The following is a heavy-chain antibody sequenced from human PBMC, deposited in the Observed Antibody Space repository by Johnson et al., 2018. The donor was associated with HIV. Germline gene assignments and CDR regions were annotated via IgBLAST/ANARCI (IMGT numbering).Heavy chain of an antibody. CDR1: GFIVSDTD. CDR3: AKDLLTLDAFDI. J-gene: IGHJ3*02. Sequence: VQLVESGGGLIQPGGSLRLSCAVSGFIVSDTDMAWVRQAPGKGLEWVSVIYTDGKTYYADSVKGRFTISRDNSKNTLYLQMNSLRAEDTAVYYCAKDLLTLDAFDIWGQGTMVTVSS. V-gene: IGHV3-53*01. CDR2: IYTDGKT.